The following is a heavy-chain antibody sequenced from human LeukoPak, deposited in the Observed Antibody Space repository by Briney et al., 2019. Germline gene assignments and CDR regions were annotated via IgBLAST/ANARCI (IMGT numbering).Heavy chain of an antibody. V-gene: IGHV3-74*01. CDR2: INGAGSSI. D-gene: IGHD4-17*01. J-gene: IGHJ4*02. CDR3: ARGGDYKNDY. CDR1: GFTFSSYW. Sequence: GGSLRLSCAASGFTFSSYWMHWVRQTPGKGLVWVSRINGAGSSISYADSVKGRVSISRDNAKNTLYLQMNNLRAEDTAVYYCARGGDYKNDYWGQGTLVTVSS.